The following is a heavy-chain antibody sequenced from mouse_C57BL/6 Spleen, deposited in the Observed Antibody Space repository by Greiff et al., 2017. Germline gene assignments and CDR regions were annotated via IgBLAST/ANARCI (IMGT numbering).Heavy chain of an antibody. CDR3: ANSNFHYYAMDY. CDR2: ISSGSSTI. Sequence: DVHLVESGGGLVKPGGSLKLSCAATGFTFSDYGMHWVRQAPEKGLEWVAYISSGSSTIYYADTVKGRFTISRDNAKNTLCLQMTSLRSEDTAMYYCANSNFHYYAMDYWGPGTTVTVSS. CDR1: GFTFSDYG. V-gene: IGHV5-17*01. D-gene: IGHD2-5*01. J-gene: IGHJ4*01.